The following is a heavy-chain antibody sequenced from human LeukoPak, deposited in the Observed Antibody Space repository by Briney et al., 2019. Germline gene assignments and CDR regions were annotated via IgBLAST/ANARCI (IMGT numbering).Heavy chain of an antibody. CDR2: IIPIIGTA. D-gene: IGHD2-2*01. J-gene: IGHJ4*02. V-gene: IGHV1-69*13. CDR1: GGTFTSYA. CDR3: ARDTQGYCSSTSCYEALGDY. Sequence: SVKVSCKASGGTFTSYAISWVRQAPGQGLEWMGGIIPIIGTANYAQKFQGRVTITADESTSTAYMELSSLRSEDTAVYYCARDTQGYCSSTSCYEALGDYWGQGTLVTVSS.